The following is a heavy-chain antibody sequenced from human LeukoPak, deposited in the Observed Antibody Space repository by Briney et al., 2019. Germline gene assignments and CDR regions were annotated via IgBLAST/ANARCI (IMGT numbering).Heavy chain of an antibody. CDR3: ARDQTNCSSNSCHNFHSGMDV. D-gene: IGHD2-2*01. Sequence: ASVKVSCKASGYTFTSYHMHWVRQAPGQGLEWMGVINPSGGSTGYAQKFQGRITMTRDTSTNTVYRDLSSLRSEDTAVYYCARDQTNCSSNSCHNFHSGMDVWGQGTTVAVSS. J-gene: IGHJ6*02. CDR1: GYTFTSYH. V-gene: IGHV1-46*01. CDR2: INPSGGST.